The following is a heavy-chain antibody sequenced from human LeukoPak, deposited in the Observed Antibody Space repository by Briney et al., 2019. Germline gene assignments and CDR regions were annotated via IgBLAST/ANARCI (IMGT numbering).Heavy chain of an antibody. CDR3: AREALRYSSSWDY. V-gene: IGHV1-46*01. D-gene: IGHD6-6*01. Sequence: ASVKVSCKASGYTFTIYYMHLVRQAPGQALEWMGIINTSGGSTSYAQKFQGRVTMTRDTSTSTVYMELSSLRSEDTAVYYCAREALRYSSSWDYWGQGTLVTVSS. J-gene: IGHJ4*02. CDR2: INTSGGST. CDR1: GYTFTIYY.